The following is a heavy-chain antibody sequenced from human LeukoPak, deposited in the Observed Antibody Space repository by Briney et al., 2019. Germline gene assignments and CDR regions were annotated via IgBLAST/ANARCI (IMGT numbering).Heavy chain of an antibody. CDR1: GNYW. Sequence: GGSLRLSCAASGNYWMHWVRQAPGKGLEWVSVIYSGGSTYYADSVKGRFSISRDDSKNTLYLQMNSLRAEDTAVYYCARGYSSSWYLFDYWGQGTLVTVSS. D-gene: IGHD6-13*01. CDR3: ARGYSSSWYLFDY. V-gene: IGHV3-53*01. CDR2: IYSGGST. J-gene: IGHJ4*02.